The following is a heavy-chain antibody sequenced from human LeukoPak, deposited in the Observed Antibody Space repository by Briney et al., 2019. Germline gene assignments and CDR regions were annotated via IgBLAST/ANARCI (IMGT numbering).Heavy chain of an antibody. CDR1: GYTFTDNH. CDR3: ARELGLNAFDV. V-gene: IGHV1-2*02. J-gene: IGHJ3*01. D-gene: IGHD7-27*01. Sequence: GASVKVSCKASGYTFTDNHLYWVRQAPGQGLEWMGWIDPNSGGTNFAQNFRGRLTMTRDTSISTAYMELSRLTSDDTTVYYCARELGLNAFDVWGQGTMVTVSS. CDR2: IDPNSGGT.